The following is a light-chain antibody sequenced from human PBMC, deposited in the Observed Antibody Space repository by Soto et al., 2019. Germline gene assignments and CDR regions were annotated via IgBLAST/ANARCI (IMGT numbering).Light chain of an antibody. CDR3: GSWDSSLSAYV. CDR1: SSNIGGNS. V-gene: IGLV1-51*01. J-gene: IGLJ1*01. CDR2: DDN. Sequence: QSVLTQPPSVSVAPGQKVTISCSGSSSNIGGNSVSWYQQLPGTAPKLLIYDDNKRPSGIPDRFSGSKSGTSATLGITGFQTGDEADYYCGSWDSSLSAYVFGNGTKVNV.